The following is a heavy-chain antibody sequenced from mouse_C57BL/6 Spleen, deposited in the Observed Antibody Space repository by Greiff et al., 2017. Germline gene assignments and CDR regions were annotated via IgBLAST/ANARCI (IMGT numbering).Heavy chain of an antibody. CDR2: ISSGSSTI. D-gene: IGHD2-3*01. Sequence: EVKLVESGGGLVKPGGSLKLSCAASGFTFSDYGMHWVRQAPEKGLEWVAYISSGSSTIYYADTVKGRFTIARDNAKNTLFLQRTSLRSEDTAMYYCARSGLLRPYYAMDYWGQGTSVTVSS. V-gene: IGHV5-17*01. CDR1: GFTFSDYG. J-gene: IGHJ4*01. CDR3: ARSGLLRPYYAMDY.